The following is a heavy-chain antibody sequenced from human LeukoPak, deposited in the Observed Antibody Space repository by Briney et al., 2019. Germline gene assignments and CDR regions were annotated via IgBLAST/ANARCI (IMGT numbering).Heavy chain of an antibody. CDR3: ARDREEGLFDP. V-gene: IGHV3-7*01. D-gene: IGHD1-26*01. J-gene: IGHJ5*02. Sequence: GGSLRLSCAASGFTFSSYWMSWVRQAPGKGLEWVANIKQDGSEKYYADSVKGRFTISRDNTKNSLYLQMNSLRAEDTAVYYCARDREEGLFDPWGQGTLVTVSS. CDR2: IKQDGSEK. CDR1: GFTFSSYW.